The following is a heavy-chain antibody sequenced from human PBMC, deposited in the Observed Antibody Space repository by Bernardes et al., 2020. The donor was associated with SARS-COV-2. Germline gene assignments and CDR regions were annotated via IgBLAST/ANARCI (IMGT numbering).Heavy chain of an antibody. CDR2: IKQDGSEK. V-gene: IGHV3-7*01. CDR3: ARDMRAVAGTVYYYGMDV. J-gene: IGHJ6*02. D-gene: IGHD6-19*01. CDR1: GFTFSSYW. Sequence: GGSLRLSCAASGFTFSSYWMSWVRQAPGKGLEWVANIKQDGSEKYYVDSVKGRFTISRDNAKNSLYLQMNSLRAEDTAVYYCARDMRAVAGTVYYYGMDVWGQGTTVTVSS.